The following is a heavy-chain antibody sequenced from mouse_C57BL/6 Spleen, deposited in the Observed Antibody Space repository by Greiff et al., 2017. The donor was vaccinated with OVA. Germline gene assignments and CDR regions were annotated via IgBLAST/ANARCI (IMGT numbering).Heavy chain of an antibody. CDR3: ARSRSTYAVDD. J-gene: IGHJ4*01. Sequence: QVQLQQPGAELVKPGASVKLSCKASGYTFTSYWMQWVKQRPGQGLEWIGEIDPSDSYTNYNQKFKGKATLTVDTSSSTAYMQLSSLTSEDSAVYYCARSRSTYAVDDWGQGTSVTVSS. CDR1: GYTFTSYW. CDR2: IDPSDSYT. D-gene: IGHD1-1*01. V-gene: IGHV1-50*01.